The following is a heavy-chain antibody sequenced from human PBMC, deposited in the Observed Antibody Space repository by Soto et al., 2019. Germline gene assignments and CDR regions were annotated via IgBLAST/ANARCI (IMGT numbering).Heavy chain of an antibody. V-gene: IGHV4-34*01. D-gene: IGHD3-10*01. Sequence: QVQLRQWGAGLLKPSETLSLTCAVYGDSFSAYHWNWIRQPPGKGLEWIGDINHSGSTNYNPSLTSRVTISIDTSKNQFSLKLTSVTAVDTAVYYCATKDMATMSGNSWGQGTLVTVSS. CDR2: INHSGST. J-gene: IGHJ4*02. CDR1: GDSFSAYH. CDR3: ATKDMATMSGNS.